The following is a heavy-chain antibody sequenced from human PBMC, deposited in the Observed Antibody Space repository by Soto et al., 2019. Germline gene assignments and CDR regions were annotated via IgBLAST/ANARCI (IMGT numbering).Heavy chain of an antibody. CDR1: GFSFSSYA. V-gene: IGHV3-23*01. CDR3: ARGDYFDRRFDY. CDR2: SGGT. J-gene: IGHJ4*02. Sequence: GGSLRLSCAASGFSFSSYAMSWVRQAPGKGLEWVSSGGTYYADSVKGRFTVSRDNSKNSLYLQMNSLRVEDTAVYYCARGDYFDRRFDYWGQGALVTVSS. D-gene: IGHD3-22*01.